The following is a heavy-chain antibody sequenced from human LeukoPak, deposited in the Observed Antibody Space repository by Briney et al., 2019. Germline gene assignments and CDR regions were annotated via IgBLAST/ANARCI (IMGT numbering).Heavy chain of an antibody. CDR3: AKSTGRGGLLLSYYFDY. CDR1: GFTFDDYT. J-gene: IGHJ4*02. V-gene: IGHV3-43*01. D-gene: IGHD3-22*01. Sequence: GGSLRLSCAASGFTFDDYTMHWVRHAPGKGLEWVSLISWDGGSTYYADSVKGRFTISRDNSKNSLYLQMNSLRTEDTALYYCAKSTGRGGLLLSYYFDYWGQGTLVTVSS. CDR2: ISWDGGST.